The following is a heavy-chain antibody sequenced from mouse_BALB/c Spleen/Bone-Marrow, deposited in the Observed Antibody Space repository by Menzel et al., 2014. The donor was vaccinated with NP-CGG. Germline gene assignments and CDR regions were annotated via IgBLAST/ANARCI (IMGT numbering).Heavy chain of an antibody. D-gene: IGHD1-1*01. Sequence: DVKLQESGPELVKPGASIKISCKASGYSFTGYSMNWVKQSHGKNLEWIGLINPYNVGTSYNQKFKGKATLTIDKSSSTAYMELLSLTSEDSAVYYCARGGYYEALSYWGQGTTLTVSS. CDR1: GYSFTGYS. CDR2: INPYNVGT. V-gene: IGHV1-25*01. J-gene: IGHJ2*01. CDR3: ARGGYYEALSY.